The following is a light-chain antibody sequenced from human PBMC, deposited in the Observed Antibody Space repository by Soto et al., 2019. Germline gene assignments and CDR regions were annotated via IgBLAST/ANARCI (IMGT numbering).Light chain of an antibody. V-gene: IGKV1-39*01. CDR1: QTVSSY. CDR3: QQSFNSPRT. J-gene: IGKJ1*01. CDR2: STS. Sequence: DIQMTQSTSSLSASVGDRVTITCRASQTVSSYLNWYQVRPGKGPKLLIYSTSSLHSGVPSRFSGSGSETDFTLTISSLQPEDFATYYCQQSFNSPRTFGQGTKVEIK.